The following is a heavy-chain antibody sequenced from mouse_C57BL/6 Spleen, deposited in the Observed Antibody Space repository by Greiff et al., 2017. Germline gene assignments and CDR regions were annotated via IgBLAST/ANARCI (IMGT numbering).Heavy chain of an antibody. CDR3: ARASMMGILSYYFDY. V-gene: IGHV5-4*01. D-gene: IGHD2-3*01. CDR2: ISAGGSYT. Sequence: EVQLVESGGGLVKPGGSLKLSCAASGFTFSSYAMSWVRQTPEKRLEWVATISAGGSYTYYTDNVKGRFTFSRANAKNTLYLQMSHLTSEDTAMYYCARASMMGILSYYFDYWGQGTTLTVSS. J-gene: IGHJ2*01. CDR1: GFTFSSYA.